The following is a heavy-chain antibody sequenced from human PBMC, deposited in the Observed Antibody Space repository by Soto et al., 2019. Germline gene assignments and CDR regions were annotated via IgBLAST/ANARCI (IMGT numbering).Heavy chain of an antibody. D-gene: IGHD2-21*01. J-gene: IGHJ4*02. CDR2: IYYSGST. CDR1: GGSISSYY. Sequence: SETLSLTCTVSGGSISSYYWSWIRQPPGKGLEWIGYIYYSGSTNYNPSLKSRVTISVDTSKNQFSLKLSSVTAADTAVYYCARRWGGTLDYWGQGTLVTVSA. CDR3: ARRWGGTLDY. V-gene: IGHV4-59*01.